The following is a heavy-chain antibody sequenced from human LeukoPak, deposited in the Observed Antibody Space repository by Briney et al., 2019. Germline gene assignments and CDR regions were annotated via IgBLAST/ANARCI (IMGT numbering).Heavy chain of an antibody. CDR2: IYYSGST. Sequence: SETLSLTCTVSGGSISSGGYFWSWIRQHPGKGLEWIGYIYYSGSTYYNPSLKSRVTISVDTSKNQFSLKLSSVTAADTAVYYCASTYYYDSSGYYSTPPIFDYWGQGTLVTVSS. D-gene: IGHD3-22*01. CDR3: ASTYYYDSSGYYSTPPIFDY. J-gene: IGHJ4*02. CDR1: GGSISSGGYF. V-gene: IGHV4-31*03.